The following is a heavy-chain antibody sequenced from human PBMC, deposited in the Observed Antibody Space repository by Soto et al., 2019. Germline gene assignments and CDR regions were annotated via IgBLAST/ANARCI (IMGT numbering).Heavy chain of an antibody. V-gene: IGHV4-34*01. CDR3: ARVEVPESSSWHPFDP. CDR2: INYSGRT. CDR1: GGSFSGYY. Sequence: SETLSLTCAVYGGSFSGYYWNWIRQPPGKGLEWIGEINYSGRTNYNPSLKSRVTVSVDTSKNQFSLKLSSVTAADTAVYYCARVEVPESSSWHPFDPWGQGTLVTVSS. D-gene: IGHD6-13*01. J-gene: IGHJ5*02.